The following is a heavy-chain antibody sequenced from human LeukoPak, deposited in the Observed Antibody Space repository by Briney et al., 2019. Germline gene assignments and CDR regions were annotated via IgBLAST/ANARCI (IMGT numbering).Heavy chain of an antibody. CDR1: GYTFTSYD. CDR2: MNPNSGNT. D-gene: IGHD3-3*01. V-gene: IGHV1-8*01. J-gene: IGHJ4*02. Sequence: GASVKVSCKASGYTFTSYDINWVRQATGQGLEWMGWMNPNSGNTGYAQKFQGRVTMTRNTFISTAYMELSSLRSEDTAVYYCARGRWAYDFWSGYYTDFDYWGQGTLVTVSS. CDR3: ARGRWAYDFWSGYYTDFDY.